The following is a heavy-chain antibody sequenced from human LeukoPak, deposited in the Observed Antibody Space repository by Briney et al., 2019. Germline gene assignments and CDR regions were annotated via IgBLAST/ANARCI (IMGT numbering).Heavy chain of an antibody. V-gene: IGHV3-21*01. Sequence: PGGSLRLSCAASGFTVSSNYMNWVRQAPGKGLEWVSSISSSSSYIYYADSVKGRFTISRDNAKNSLYLQMNSLRAEDTAVYYCATLARQWLDDYWGQGTLVTVSS. D-gene: IGHD6-19*01. J-gene: IGHJ4*02. CDR2: ISSSSSYI. CDR1: GFTVSSNY. CDR3: ATLARQWLDDY.